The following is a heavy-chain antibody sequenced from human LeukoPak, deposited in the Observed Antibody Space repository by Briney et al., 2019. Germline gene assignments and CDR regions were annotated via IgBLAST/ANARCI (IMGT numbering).Heavy chain of an antibody. D-gene: IGHD3-22*01. CDR2: ISYDGSNK. CDR1: GLPFSSYA. CDR3: ARGGYDSSGYYYGVDY. J-gene: IGHJ4*02. Sequence: GRSLRLSCAASGLPFSSYAMHWVPEAPGKGLEWVAVISYDGSNKYYAHSVKGRFTISRDNSKNTLYLQMNSLRAEDTAVYYCARGGYDSSGYYYGVDYWGQGTLVTVSS. V-gene: IGHV3-30*04.